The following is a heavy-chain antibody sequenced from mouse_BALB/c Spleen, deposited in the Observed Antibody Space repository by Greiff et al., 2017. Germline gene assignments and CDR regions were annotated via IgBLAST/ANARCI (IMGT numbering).Heavy chain of an antibody. CDR2: INPSTGYT. D-gene: IGHD6-5*01. J-gene: IGHJ2*01. CDR3: ARSPYLY. Sequence: QVQLQQSGAELAKPGASVKMSCKASGYTFTSYWMHWVKQRPGQGLEWIGYINPSTGYTEYNQKFKDKATLTADKSSSTAYMQLSSLTSEDSAVYYCARSPYLYWGQGTTLTVSS. V-gene: IGHV1-7*01. CDR1: GYTFTSYW.